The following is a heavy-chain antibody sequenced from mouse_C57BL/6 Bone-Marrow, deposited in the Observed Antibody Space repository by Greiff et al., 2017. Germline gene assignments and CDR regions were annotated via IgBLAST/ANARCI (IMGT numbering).Heavy chain of an antibody. Sequence: QVQLKESGAELVKPGASVKISCKASGYAFSSYWMNWVKQRPGKGLEWIGQIYPGDGDTNYNGKFKGKATLTADKSSSTAYMQLSSLTSEDSAVDFCARGIEGITTVHDFDYWGQGTTLTVSS. J-gene: IGHJ2*01. CDR2: IYPGDGDT. CDR1: GYAFSSYW. CDR3: ARGIEGITTVHDFDY. D-gene: IGHD1-1*01. V-gene: IGHV1-80*01.